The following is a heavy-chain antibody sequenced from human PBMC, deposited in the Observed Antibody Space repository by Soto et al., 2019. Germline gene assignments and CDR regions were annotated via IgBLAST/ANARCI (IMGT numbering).Heavy chain of an antibody. J-gene: IGHJ4*02. D-gene: IGHD1-26*01. CDR3: AKMAYCGEPPGGDS. Sequence: EVQLLESGGGLVQPGASLRLSCAVSGFTFRTSTMAWVRQAPGEGLEWLSTISSRGDATFYADSVKGRFTISGDNSKNTLYLQINSLGAEDTAVYHCAKMAYCGEPPGGDSWGQGTLVTVSS. CDR2: ISSRGDAT. CDR1: GFTFRTST. V-gene: IGHV3-23*01.